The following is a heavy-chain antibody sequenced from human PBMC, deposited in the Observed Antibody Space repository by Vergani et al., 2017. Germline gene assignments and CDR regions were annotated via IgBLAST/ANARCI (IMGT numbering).Heavy chain of an antibody. J-gene: IGHJ4*02. CDR1: GYTFTSYY. Sequence: QVQLVQSGAEVKKPGASVKVSCKASGYTFTSYYMHWVRQAPGQGLEWMGIINPSGGSTSYAQKFQGRVTMTRDTSTSTVYMELSSLRSEDTAVYYCARSVYSSGQGLPNDYWGQGTLVTVSS. CDR2: INPSGGST. CDR3: ARSVYSSGQGLPNDY. D-gene: IGHD6-19*01. V-gene: IGHV1-46*01.